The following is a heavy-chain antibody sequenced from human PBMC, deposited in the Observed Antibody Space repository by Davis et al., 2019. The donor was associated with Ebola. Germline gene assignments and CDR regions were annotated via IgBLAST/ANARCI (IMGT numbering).Heavy chain of an antibody. Sequence: PGGSLRLSCAPSGFTFSSYAMNWVRQPPGKGLEWVPSISAWSAYTNYADSVKGRFTISRDNAKNSLYLQMNSLRAEDTAVYYCARDIVDAAICGMDVWGQGTTVTVSS. V-gene: IGHV3-21*01. CDR1: GFTFSSYA. CDR3: ARDIVDAAICGMDV. D-gene: IGHD5-18*01. CDR2: ISAWSAYT. J-gene: IGHJ6*02.